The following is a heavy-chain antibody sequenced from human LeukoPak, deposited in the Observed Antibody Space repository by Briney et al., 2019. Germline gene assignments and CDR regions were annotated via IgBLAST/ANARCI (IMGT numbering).Heavy chain of an antibody. CDR1: GFTFSSYA. D-gene: IGHD3-3*01. CDR2: ISGSGGST. CDR3: ARALTYWSGYYP. V-gene: IGHV3-23*01. J-gene: IGHJ5*02. Sequence: GGSLRLSCAASGFTFSSYAMSWVRQAPGKGLEWVSAISGSGGSTYYADSVKGRFTISRDNSKNTLYLQMNSLRAEDTAVYYCARALTYWSGYYPWGQGTLVTVSS.